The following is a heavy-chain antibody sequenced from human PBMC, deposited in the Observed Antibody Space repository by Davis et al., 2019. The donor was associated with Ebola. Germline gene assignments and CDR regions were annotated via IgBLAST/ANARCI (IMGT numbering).Heavy chain of an antibody. CDR2: INHSGST. V-gene: IGHV4-34*01. Sequence: SETLSFTCAVYGGSFSGYYWSWIRQPPGKGLEWIGEINHSGSTNYNPSLKSRVTISVDTSKNQFSLKLSSVTAADTAVYYCASLKQWLRGDVWGQGTTVTVSS. J-gene: IGHJ6*02. CDR1: GGSFSGYY. D-gene: IGHD5-12*01. CDR3: ASLKQWLRGDV.